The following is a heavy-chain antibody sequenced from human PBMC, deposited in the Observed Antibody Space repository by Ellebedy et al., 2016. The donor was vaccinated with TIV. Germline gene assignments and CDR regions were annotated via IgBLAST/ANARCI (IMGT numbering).Heavy chain of an antibody. CDR1: GFVFKSYS. CDR2: ISDRNSKR. Sequence: GESLKISXAASGFVFKSYSMPWVRQAPWKWLEWVASISDRNSKRFYSDSVKGRFIISRDDATSSLFLEMNTLRVEDTAVYYCARPMFYYHYYMDVWGKGTTVIV. CDR3: ARPMFYYHYYMDV. V-gene: IGHV3-21*01. D-gene: IGHD3-10*02. J-gene: IGHJ6*03.